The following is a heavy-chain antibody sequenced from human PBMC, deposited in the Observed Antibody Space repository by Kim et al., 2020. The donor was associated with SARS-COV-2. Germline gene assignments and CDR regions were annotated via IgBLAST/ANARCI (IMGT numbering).Heavy chain of an antibody. Sequence: GGSLRLSCAASEFTFRNAWMSWVRQAPGKGLEWVGRFKSKTDGGTTDYAAPVKGRFTISRDDSKNTVYLQMSSLKTEDTAVYYCTTADCANGVCYRDWYFDLWGRGTLVTVSS. CDR1: EFTFRNAW. CDR3: TTADCANGVCYRDWYFDL. D-gene: IGHD2-8*01. V-gene: IGHV3-15*01. CDR2: FKSKTDGGTT. J-gene: IGHJ2*01.